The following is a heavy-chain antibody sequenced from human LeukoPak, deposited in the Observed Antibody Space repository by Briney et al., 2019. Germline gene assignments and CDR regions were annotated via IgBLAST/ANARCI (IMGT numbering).Heavy chain of an antibody. D-gene: IGHD2-2*02. J-gene: IGHJ4*02. CDR3: ARARALVYDY. CDR1: GGSFSCYY. V-gene: IGHV4-34*01. Sequence: PSETLSLTCAVYGGSFSCYYWSWIRQPPGKGLEWIGEINHSGSTNYNPSLKSRVTISVDTSKNQFSLKLSSVTAADTAVYYCARARALVYDYWGQGTLVTVSS. CDR2: INHSGST.